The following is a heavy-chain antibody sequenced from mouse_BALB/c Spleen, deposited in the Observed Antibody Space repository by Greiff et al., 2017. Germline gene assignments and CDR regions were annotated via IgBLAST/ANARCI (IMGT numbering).Heavy chain of an antibody. CDR2: IWGDGST. CDR3: ARVYYGSSYAMDY. J-gene: IGHJ4*01. D-gene: IGHD1-1*01. CDR1: GFSLTGYG. Sequence: VKVVESGPGLVAPSQSLSITCTVSGFSLTGYGVNWVRQPPGKGLEWLGMIWGDGSTDYNSALKSRLSISKDNSKSQVFLKMNSLQTDDTARYYCARVYYGSSYAMDYWGQGTSVTVSS. V-gene: IGHV2-6-7*01.